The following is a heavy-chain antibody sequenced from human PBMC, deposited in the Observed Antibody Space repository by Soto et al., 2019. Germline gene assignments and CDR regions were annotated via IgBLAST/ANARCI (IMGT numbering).Heavy chain of an antibody. V-gene: IGHV3-49*04. CDR3: TTSREYYYDSSGYYPSDY. J-gene: IGHJ4*02. CDR2: IRSKAYGGTT. CDR1: GFTVCSNY. D-gene: IGHD3-22*01. Sequence: GGSLRLSCAASGFTVCSNYMSWVRQAPGKGLEWVGFIRSKAYGGTTEYAASVKGRFTISRDDSKSIAYLQMNSLKTEDTAVYYCTTSREYYYDSSGYYPSDYWGQGTLVTVSS.